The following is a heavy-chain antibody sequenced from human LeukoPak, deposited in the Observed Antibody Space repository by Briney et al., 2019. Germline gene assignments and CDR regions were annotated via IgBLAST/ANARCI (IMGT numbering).Heavy chain of an antibody. D-gene: IGHD6-6*01. CDR2: IYTSGST. J-gene: IGHJ6*03. V-gene: IGHV4-61*02. CDR1: GGSISSGSYY. Sequence: SETLSLTCTVSGGSISSGSYYWSWIRQPAGKGLEWIGRIYTSGSTNYNPSLKSRVTISVDTSKNQFSLKLSSVTAADTAVYYCARDPLTYSSSFQYYYYMDVWGKGTTVTVSS. CDR3: ARDPLTYSSSFQYYYYMDV.